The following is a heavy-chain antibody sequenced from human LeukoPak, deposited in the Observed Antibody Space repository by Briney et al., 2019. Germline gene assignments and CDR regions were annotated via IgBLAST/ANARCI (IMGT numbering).Heavy chain of an antibody. V-gene: IGHV3-33*01. D-gene: IGHD3-9*01. CDR1: GFTFSSYG. CDR3: ASGYDILTGLQADY. Sequence: QPGGSLKLSCAASGFTFSSYGMHWVRQAPGKGLEWVAVIWYDGSNKYYADSVKGRFTISRDNSKNALYLQMNSLRAEDTAVYYCASGYDILTGLQADYWGQGTLVTVSS. CDR2: IWYDGSNK. J-gene: IGHJ4*02.